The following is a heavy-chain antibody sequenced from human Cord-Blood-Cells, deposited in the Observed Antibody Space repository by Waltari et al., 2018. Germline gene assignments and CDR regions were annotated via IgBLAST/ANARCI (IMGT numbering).Heavy chain of an antibody. CDR1: GFTVRSKY. Sequence: EVQLVESGGGLIEPGGSLRVCCAASGFTVRSKYMRWVLQAAGKGLEWISVIYSGGSTYYADSVKGRFTISRDNSKNTLYLQMNSLRAEDTAVYYCARAVAVVTHYYFDYWGQGTLVTVSS. CDR2: IYSGGST. D-gene: IGHD2-21*02. CDR3: ARAVAVVTHYYFDY. J-gene: IGHJ4*02. V-gene: IGHV3-53*01.